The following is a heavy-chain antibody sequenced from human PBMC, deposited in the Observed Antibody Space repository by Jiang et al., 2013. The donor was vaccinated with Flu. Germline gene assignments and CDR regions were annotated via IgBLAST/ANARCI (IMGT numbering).Heavy chain of an antibody. V-gene: IGHV3-9*01. Sequence: VQLVESGGGLVQPGRSLRLSCAASGFTFDDYAMHWVRQAPGKGLEWVSGISWNSGSIGYADSVKGRFTISRDNAKNSLYLQMNSLRAEDTALYYCAKLVGGDCSGGSCQSLDYWGQGTLVTVSS. CDR1: GFTFDDYA. CDR3: AKLVGGDCSGGSCQSLDY. D-gene: IGHD2-15*01. J-gene: IGHJ4*02. CDR2: ISWNSGSI.